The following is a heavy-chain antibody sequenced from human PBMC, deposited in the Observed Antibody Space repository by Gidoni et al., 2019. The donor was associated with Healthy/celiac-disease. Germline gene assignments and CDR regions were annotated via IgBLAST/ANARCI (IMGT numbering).Heavy chain of an antibody. Sequence: EVQLVESGGGLVQPGGSLRLSCAASGFTFSSYDMHWVRQATRKGLEWVSAIGTAGDPYYPGSVKGRFTISRENAKNSLYLQRNSLRAGDTAVFYCARAQGGGLDYWGQGTLVTVSS. CDR2: IGTAGDP. CDR3: ARAQGGGLDY. CDR1: GFTFSSYD. V-gene: IGHV3-13*05. D-gene: IGHD2-15*01. J-gene: IGHJ4*02.